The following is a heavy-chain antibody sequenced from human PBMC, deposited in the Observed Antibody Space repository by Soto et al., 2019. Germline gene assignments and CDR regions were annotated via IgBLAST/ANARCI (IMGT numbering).Heavy chain of an antibody. J-gene: IGHJ6*03. CDR2: IYHSGRT. Sequence: PSETLSLTCTASGGSISTENYYWSWVRQHPGKALEWIGYIYHSGRTFYNPSLESRVTLSVDTSKNQFTLRLTSVTAADTALYYCARGEWMIRGADYYYYMDVWGKGTTVTVS. D-gene: IGHD3-10*01. CDR1: GGSISTENYY. V-gene: IGHV4-31*03. CDR3: ARGEWMIRGADYYYYMDV.